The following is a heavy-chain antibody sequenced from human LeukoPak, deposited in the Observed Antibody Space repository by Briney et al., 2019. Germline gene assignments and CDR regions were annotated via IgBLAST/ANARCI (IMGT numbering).Heavy chain of an antibody. Sequence: GASVKVSCKASGYTFTSYGISWVRQAPGQGLEWMGWISAYNGNTNYAQKLQGRVTMTTDTSTGTAYMELSRLRSDDTAVYYCARIGGSYAAKGWFDPWGQGTLVTVSS. J-gene: IGHJ5*02. CDR1: GYTFTSYG. V-gene: IGHV1-18*01. CDR2: ISAYNGNT. CDR3: ARIGGSYAAKGWFDP. D-gene: IGHD1-26*01.